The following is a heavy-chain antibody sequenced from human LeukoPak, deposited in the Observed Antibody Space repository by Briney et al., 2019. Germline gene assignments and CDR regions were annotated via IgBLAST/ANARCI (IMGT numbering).Heavy chain of an antibody. V-gene: IGHV1-24*01. D-gene: IGHD6-13*01. CDR2: FDPEDGET. CDR3: ATVTGYSSSWSFDY. CDR1: GYTLTELS. J-gene: IGHJ4*02. Sequence: ASVKVSCKVSGYTLTELSMHWVRQAPGKGLEWMGGFDPEDGETIYAQKFQGRVTMTEDTSTDTAYMELSSLRSEDTAVYYCATVTGYSSSWSFDYWGQGTLVTVSS.